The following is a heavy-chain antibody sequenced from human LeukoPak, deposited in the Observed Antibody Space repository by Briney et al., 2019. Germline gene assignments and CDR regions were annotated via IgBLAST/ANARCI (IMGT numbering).Heavy chain of an antibody. CDR2: IYYSGST. CDR1: SGSISSSSYY. CDR3: ARTYSGSPGGAFDI. Sequence: SETLSLTCTVSSGSISSSSYYWGWIRQPPGKGLEWIGSIYYSGSTYYNPSLKSRVTISVDTSKNQFSLKLSSVTAADTAVYYCARTYSGSPGGAFDIWGQGTMVTVSS. V-gene: IGHV4-39*07. J-gene: IGHJ3*02. D-gene: IGHD1-26*01.